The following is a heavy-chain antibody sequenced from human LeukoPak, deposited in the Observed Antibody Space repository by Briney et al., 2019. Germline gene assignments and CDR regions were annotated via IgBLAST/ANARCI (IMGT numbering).Heavy chain of an antibody. J-gene: IGHJ6*02. Sequence: KASETLSLTCTVSGGSINSYYWSWIRQPPGKGLEWIAYIYYSGSTNYNPSLKSRVTISVDTSKNQFSLKLSSVTAADTAVYYCARARSSTSFYYYYYGMDVWGQGTTVTVSS. V-gene: IGHV4-59*12. CDR1: GGSINSYY. CDR3: ARARSSTSFYYYYYGMDV. CDR2: IYYSGST. D-gene: IGHD2-2*01.